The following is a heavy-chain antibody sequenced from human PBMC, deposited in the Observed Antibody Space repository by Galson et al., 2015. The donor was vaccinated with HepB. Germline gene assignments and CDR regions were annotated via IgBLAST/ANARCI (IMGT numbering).Heavy chain of an antibody. V-gene: IGHV1-18*01. D-gene: IGHD3-10*01. CDR3: ARDVDYYGSGSSIGD. Sequence: SVKVSCKASGYTFTSYGISWVRQAPGQGLEWMGWISAYNGNTNYAQKLQGRVTMTTDTSTSTAYMELRSLRSDDTAVYYCARDVDYYGSGSSIGDWGQGTLVTVSS. J-gene: IGHJ4*02. CDR1: GYTFTSYG. CDR2: ISAYNGNT.